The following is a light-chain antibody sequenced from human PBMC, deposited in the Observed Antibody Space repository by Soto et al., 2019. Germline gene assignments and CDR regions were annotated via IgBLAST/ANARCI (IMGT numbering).Light chain of an antibody. CDR3: QQYADSSPIT. CDR1: QSVSRRY. Sequence: EIVLTQSPGTLSLSPGERATLSCRASQSVSRRYLAWYQQKPGQAARLLIQGASSRATGIPDRFSGSGSGTDFTLTISRLEPEDFAVYYCQQYADSSPITFGQGTRLEIK. CDR2: GAS. V-gene: IGKV3-20*01. J-gene: IGKJ5*01.